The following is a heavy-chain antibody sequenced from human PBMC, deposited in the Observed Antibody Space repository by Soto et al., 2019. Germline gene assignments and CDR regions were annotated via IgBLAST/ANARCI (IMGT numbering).Heavy chain of an antibody. V-gene: IGHV3-23*01. CDR3: AKLVYGDFVWFDY. Sequence: EVQLLESGGGLVQPGGSLRLSCAASGFSFSDYAMSWVRQAPGKGLEWVSVISGDDGSTKYADSVKGRFTISRVNSKNTVYLQMNSLRAEDTAVYYCAKLVYGDFVWFDYWGQGTLVTVSS. D-gene: IGHD4-17*01. CDR1: GFSFSDYA. J-gene: IGHJ4*02. CDR2: ISGDDGST.